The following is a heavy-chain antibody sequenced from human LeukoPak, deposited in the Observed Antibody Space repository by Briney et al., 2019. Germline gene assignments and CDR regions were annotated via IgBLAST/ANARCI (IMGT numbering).Heavy chain of an antibody. Sequence: GGSLRLSCAASGFTFSSYAMHWVRQAPGKGLEYVSAISSNGGSTYYANSVKGRFTISRDNSKNTLYLQMGSLRAEDMAVYYCARSQTYGGNSGLDYWGQGTLVTVSS. CDR2: ISSNGGST. D-gene: IGHD4-23*01. CDR3: ARSQTYGGNSGLDY. J-gene: IGHJ4*02. CDR1: GFTFSSYA. V-gene: IGHV3-64*01.